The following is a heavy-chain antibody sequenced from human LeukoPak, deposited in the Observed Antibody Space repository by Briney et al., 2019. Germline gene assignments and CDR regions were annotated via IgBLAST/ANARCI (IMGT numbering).Heavy chain of an antibody. D-gene: IGHD5-18*01. CDR2: IYYSGNT. CDR3: ARHSYGTFDY. CDR1: GDSINTKSYY. Sequence: SETLSLTCTVSGDSINTKSYYWGWLRQPPGKGLEWIGSIYYSGNTYYNPSLKSRVTLSIDTSKNQFSLRLSSVTAADTAAYYCARHSYGTFDYWGQGTLVTVSS. V-gene: IGHV4-39*01. J-gene: IGHJ4*02.